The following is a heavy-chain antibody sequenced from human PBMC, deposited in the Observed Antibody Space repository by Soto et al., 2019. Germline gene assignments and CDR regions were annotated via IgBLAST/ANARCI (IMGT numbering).Heavy chain of an antibody. D-gene: IGHD3-9*01. Sequence: VASVKVSCKASGGNFASYAIFWVRQAPGQGLEWMGGIIPIFGTATYAQRFQDRVTIKADKSTNTAYMELNSLRFEDTAVYYCARSEGGYFYGMDVWGQGTTVTVSS. J-gene: IGHJ6*02. CDR2: IIPIFGTA. CDR1: GGNFASYA. CDR3: ARSEGGYFYGMDV. V-gene: IGHV1-69*06.